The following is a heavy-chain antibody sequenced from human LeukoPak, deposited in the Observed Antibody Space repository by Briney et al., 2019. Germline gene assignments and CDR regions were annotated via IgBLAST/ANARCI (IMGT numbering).Heavy chain of an antibody. CDR2: INSDGSST. Sequence: GGSLRLSCAASGFTFSSYWMHWVRQAPGKGLVWVSRINSDGSSTTYADSVKGRFTISRDNAKNTLYLQMNSLRAEDTAVYYCARVIGYGGNSVGFDYWGQGTLVTVSS. CDR1: GFTFSSYW. D-gene: IGHD4-23*01. V-gene: IGHV3-74*01. J-gene: IGHJ4*02. CDR3: ARVIGYGGNSVGFDY.